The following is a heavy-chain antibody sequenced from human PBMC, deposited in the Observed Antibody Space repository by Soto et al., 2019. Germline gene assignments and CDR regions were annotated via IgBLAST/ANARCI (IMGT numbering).Heavy chain of an antibody. CDR2: IRSKANSYAT. J-gene: IGHJ6*02. CDR1: GFTFSGSA. D-gene: IGHD3-22*01. CDR3: TSSALIDYYYYYGMDV. V-gene: IGHV3-73*02. Sequence: EVQLVESGGGLVQPGGSLKLSCAASGFTFSGSAMHWVRQASGKGLEWVGRIRSKANSYATAYAASVKGRFTISRDDSKNTAYLQMNSLKTEDPAVYYCTSSALIDYYYYYGMDVWGQGTTVTVSS.